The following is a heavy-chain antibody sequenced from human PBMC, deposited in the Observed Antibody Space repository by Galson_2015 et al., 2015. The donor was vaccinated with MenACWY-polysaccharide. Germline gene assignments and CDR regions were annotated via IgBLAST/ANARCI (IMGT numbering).Heavy chain of an antibody. CDR2: IYYSGTT. Sequence: ETLSLTCSVSGGSVTSSNHYWSWIRQPPGKGLEWIGYIYYSGTTKYNPSLKSRVTISVDTSKNQFSLKVTSVTAADTAVYYCARLTPTFSGGWRINWFDPWGQGSLVSVSS. V-gene: IGHV4-61*01. CDR1: GGSVTSSNHY. D-gene: IGHD5-12*01. J-gene: IGHJ5*02. CDR3: ARLTPTFSGGWRINWFDP.